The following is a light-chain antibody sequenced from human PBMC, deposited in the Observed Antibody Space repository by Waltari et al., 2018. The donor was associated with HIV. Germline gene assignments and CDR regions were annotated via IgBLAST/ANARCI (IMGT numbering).Light chain of an antibody. V-gene: IGKV1-33*01. CDR3: QQYDNLPRYT. J-gene: IGKJ2*01. CDR2: DAS. CDR1: HDISNY. Sequence: DLQMTQSPSSLSASVGDRVTITCQASHDISNYLNWYQQKPGKAPKLLIYDASNLETGVPSRFSGSGSGTDFTFTISSLQPEDIATYYCQQYDNLPRYTFGQGTKLEIK.